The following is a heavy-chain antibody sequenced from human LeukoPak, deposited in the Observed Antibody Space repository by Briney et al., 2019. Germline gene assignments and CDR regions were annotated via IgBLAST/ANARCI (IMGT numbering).Heavy chain of an antibody. CDR3: VRGRITMVRGPTIRYFDY. V-gene: IGHV3-23*01. J-gene: IGHJ4*02. CDR1: GFTFSSYA. CDR2: ISGSGGST. Sequence: PGGSLRLSRAPSGFTFSSYATSWVPHAPGKGLEGVSAISGSGGSTYSADSVKGRFTISRDNSKNTLYLQMNGLRAEDRGVDYCVRGRITMVRGPTIRYFDYWGQGTRVSGS. D-gene: IGHD3-10*01.